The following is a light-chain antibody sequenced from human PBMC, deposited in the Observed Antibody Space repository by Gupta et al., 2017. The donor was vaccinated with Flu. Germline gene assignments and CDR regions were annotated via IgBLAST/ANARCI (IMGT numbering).Light chain of an antibody. V-gene: IGLV2-14*01. CDR3: STYTTSSTPEV. J-gene: IGLJ2*01. Sequence: SSDVGGFNYVTWFQQHPGKAPKLLIYEIANRPSGVSYRFSGSKSGNTASLTISGLQAEDEADYYCSTYTTSSTPEVFGGGTKLTVL. CDR2: EIA. CDR1: SSDVGGFNY.